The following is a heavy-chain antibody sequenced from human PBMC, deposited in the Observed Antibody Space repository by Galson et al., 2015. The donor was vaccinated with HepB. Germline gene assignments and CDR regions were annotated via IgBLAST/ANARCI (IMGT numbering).Heavy chain of an antibody. CDR2: ISSSSSTI. CDR3: APDEPRGFLESYHQPLDY. CDR1: GFTFSSYS. Sequence: SLRLSCAASGFTFSSYSMNWVRQAPGKGLEWVSYISSSSSTIYYADSVKGRFTISRDNAKNSLYLQMNSLRAEDTAVYYCAPDEPRGFLESYHQPLDYWGQGTLVTVSS. J-gene: IGHJ4*02. V-gene: IGHV3-48*01. D-gene: IGHD3-3*01.